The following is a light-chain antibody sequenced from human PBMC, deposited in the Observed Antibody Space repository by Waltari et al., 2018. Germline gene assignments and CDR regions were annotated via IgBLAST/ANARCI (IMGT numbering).Light chain of an antibody. CDR1: RGITTY. V-gene: IGKV1-39*01. CDR2: AID. CDR3: QQYSSPPVT. Sequence: DIQMTQSPSSLSAAVGDRVTISCRASRGITTYLNWYQQKPGKAPRLLIYAIDRLESGVPSRLSGRGSGTEFSLIISSLQPGDFGSYYCQQYSSPPVTLGPETKLDIK. J-gene: IGKJ3*01.